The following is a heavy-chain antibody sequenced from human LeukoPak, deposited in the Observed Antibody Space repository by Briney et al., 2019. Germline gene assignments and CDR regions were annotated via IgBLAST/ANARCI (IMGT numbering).Heavy chain of an antibody. CDR1: GGTFISYA. Sequence: SVKVSCKASGGTFISYAISWVRQAPGQGLEWMGGIIPIFGTANYAQKFQGRVTITADESTSTAYVELSSLRSEDTAVYYCARGTRESSSWYRYWGQGTLVTVSS. J-gene: IGHJ4*02. D-gene: IGHD6-13*01. CDR2: IIPIFGTA. V-gene: IGHV1-69*13. CDR3: ARGTRESSSWYRY.